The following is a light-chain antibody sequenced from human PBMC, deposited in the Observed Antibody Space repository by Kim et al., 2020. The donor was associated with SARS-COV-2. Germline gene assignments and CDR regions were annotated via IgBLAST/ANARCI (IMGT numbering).Light chain of an antibody. V-gene: IGLV1-47*01. CDR2: RNN. CDR1: SSNIGSNY. CDR3: AAWDDSLSGRV. Sequence: ELTQPPSASGTPGQRVTISCSGSSSNIGSNYVYWYQQLPETAPKLLIYRNNQRPSGVPDRFSGSKSGTSASLAISGLRSEDEADYYCAAWDDSLSGRVFGGGTQLTVL. J-gene: IGLJ3*02.